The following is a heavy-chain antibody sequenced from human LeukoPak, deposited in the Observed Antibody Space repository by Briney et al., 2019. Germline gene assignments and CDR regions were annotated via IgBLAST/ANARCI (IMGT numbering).Heavy chain of an antibody. J-gene: IGHJ4*02. Sequence: SETLSLTCTVSGGSISSSSYYWGWIRQPPGKGLEWIGSIYYSGSTYYDPSLKSRVTISVDTSKNQFSLKLSSVTAADTAVYYCAGHFKARGYSYGPWGQGTLVTVSS. CDR3: AGHFKARGYSYGP. CDR2: IYYSGST. D-gene: IGHD5-18*01. CDR1: GGSISSSSYY. V-gene: IGHV4-39*01.